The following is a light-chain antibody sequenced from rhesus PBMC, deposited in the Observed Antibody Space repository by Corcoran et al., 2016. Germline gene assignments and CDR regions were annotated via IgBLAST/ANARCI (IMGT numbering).Light chain of an antibody. J-gene: IGKJ2*01. CDR2: KAS. V-gene: IGKV1-22*01. CDR3: QQYSSSPYS. Sequence: DIQMTQSPSSLSASVGDTVTITCRASPSISSWLAWYQPKPGKAPKLLIYKASSLQSGVPSRFSGSGAGTDFTLTISSLQSEDFATYYCQQYSSSPYSFGQGTKVEIK. CDR1: PSISSW.